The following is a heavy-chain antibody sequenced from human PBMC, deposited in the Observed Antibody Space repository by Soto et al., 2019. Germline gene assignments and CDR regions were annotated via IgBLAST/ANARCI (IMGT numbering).Heavy chain of an antibody. D-gene: IGHD3-16*01. J-gene: IGHJ6*02. CDR2: IWYDGSNK. CDR3: ARDKEWIFEEAGGYYYYYGMDF. Sequence: QVQLVESGGGVVQPGRSLRLSCAASGFTFSSYGMHWVRQAPGKGLEWVAVIWYDGSNKYYADSVKGRFTISRDNSKNTLYLQMSILRAEDTAVYYCARDKEWIFEEAGGYYYYYGMDFWGRGTTVTFSS. V-gene: IGHV3-33*01. CDR1: GFTFSSYG.